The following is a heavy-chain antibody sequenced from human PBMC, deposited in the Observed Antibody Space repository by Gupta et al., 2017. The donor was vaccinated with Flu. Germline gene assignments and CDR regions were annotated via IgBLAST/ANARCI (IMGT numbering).Heavy chain of an antibody. CDR3: ATVTSGC. D-gene: IGHD4-17*01. Sequence: EMQLVASGGGLVQPGGSLRLSCAASGFTFRTSYLQWVRQAPGKGLVWVSRINPDGSSTTYAESVKGRFTISRDNAKNTLYLQMNSLGDDDTAVYYCATVTSGCWGQGTLVTVSS. CDR2: INPDGSST. V-gene: IGHV3-74*03. CDR1: GFTFRTSY. J-gene: IGHJ4*02.